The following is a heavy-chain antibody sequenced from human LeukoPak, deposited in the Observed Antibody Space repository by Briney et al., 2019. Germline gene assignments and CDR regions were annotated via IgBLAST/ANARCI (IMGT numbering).Heavy chain of an antibody. D-gene: IGHD3-10*01. CDR3: TGYYGSHY. V-gene: IGHV3-49*03. CDR1: GVTLSSYA. Sequence: PGGSLRLSCAASGVTLSSYAMSWFRQAPGKGLEWVGSIRSKAYGGTTEYAASVKGRFTISRDDSKSIAYLQMNSLKTEDTAVYYCTGYYGSHYWGQGTLVTVSS. CDR2: IRSKAYGGTT. J-gene: IGHJ4*02.